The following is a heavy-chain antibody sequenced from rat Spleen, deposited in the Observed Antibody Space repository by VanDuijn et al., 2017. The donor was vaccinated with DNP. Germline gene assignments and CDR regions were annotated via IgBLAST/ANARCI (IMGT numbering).Heavy chain of an antibody. CDR3: ARGLGARFDY. Sequence: EVQLVESGGGLVQPGRSLKLSCAASGFTFSNCNMAWVRQAPKKGLEWVATISYDGSSTYYRDSVKGRFTISRDNAKSTLYLQMDSLRSEETATYYCARGLGARFDYWGQGVMVTVSS. CDR1: GFTFSNCN. J-gene: IGHJ2*01. V-gene: IGHV5-7*01. CDR2: ISYDGSST. D-gene: IGHD5-1*01.